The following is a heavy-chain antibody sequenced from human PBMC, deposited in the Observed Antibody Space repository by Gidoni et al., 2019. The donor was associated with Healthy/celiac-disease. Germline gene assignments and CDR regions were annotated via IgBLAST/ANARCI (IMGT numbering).Heavy chain of an antibody. Sequence: EVQLLESGGGLVPTGGSLRLSCAASGFTLSSYAMSWVRQAPGKGLEWGLAISGSGGSTYYADSVKGRFTIYRDNSKNTRYLQMNSLIAEDTAVYYCAKTDYDDSSYCFDYWGQGTLVTVSS. CDR1: GFTLSSYA. CDR3: AKTDYDDSSYCFDY. D-gene: IGHD3-22*01. J-gene: IGHJ4*02. CDR2: ISGSGGST. V-gene: IGHV3-23*01.